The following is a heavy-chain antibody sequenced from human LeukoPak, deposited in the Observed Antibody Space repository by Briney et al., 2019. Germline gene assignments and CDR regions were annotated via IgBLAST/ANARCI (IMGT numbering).Heavy chain of an antibody. J-gene: IGHJ4*02. V-gene: IGHV4-31*03. CDR3: AVVHNWNYEVGY. D-gene: IGHD1-7*01. Sequence: KTSETLSLTCTVSGVSISSGGYYWSWIRQHPAKGLEWIGYIYYSGSTYYNPSLKSRVTISVDTSKNQFSLKLSSVTAADTAVYYCAVVHNWNYEVGYWGQGTLVTVSS. CDR1: GVSISSGGYY. CDR2: IYYSGST.